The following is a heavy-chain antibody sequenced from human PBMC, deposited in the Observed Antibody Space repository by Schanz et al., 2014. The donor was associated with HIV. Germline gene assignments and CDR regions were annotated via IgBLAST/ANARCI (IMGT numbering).Heavy chain of an antibody. CDR2: SRVKSDSYAT. Sequence: VQLVESGGGVVQPGRSLRLSCVASGFSFNNYGMHWVRQAPGKGLEWVARSRVKSDSYATEYAASVTGRFTISRDDSKSIAYLQVNSLRIEDTAVYYCTRVITRWFGEAHYAMDVWGQGTTVIVSS. D-gene: IGHD3-10*01. CDR1: GFSFNNYG. J-gene: IGHJ6*02. V-gene: IGHV3-72*01. CDR3: TRVITRWFGEAHYAMDV.